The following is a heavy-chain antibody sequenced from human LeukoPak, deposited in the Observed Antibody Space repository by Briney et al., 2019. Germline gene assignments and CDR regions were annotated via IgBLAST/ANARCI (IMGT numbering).Heavy chain of an antibody. V-gene: IGHV4-59*01. D-gene: IGHD3-3*01. Sequence: ETLSLTCTVSGGSISSYYWSWIRQPPGKGLEWIGYIYYSGSTNYNPSLKSRVTISVDTSKNQFSLKLSSVTAADTAVYYCAKGAHSGATIFWVAFDIWGQGTMVTVSS. CDR2: IYYSGST. CDR3: AKGAHSGATIFWVAFDI. CDR1: GGSISSYY. J-gene: IGHJ3*02.